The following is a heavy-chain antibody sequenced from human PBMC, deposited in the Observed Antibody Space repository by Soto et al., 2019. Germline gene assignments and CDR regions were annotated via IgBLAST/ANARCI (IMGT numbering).Heavy chain of an antibody. J-gene: IGHJ4*02. CDR1: GFTFNSYA. CDR3: AKRVAYCGGDCSSLDD. D-gene: IGHD2-21*02. Sequence: EVQLLESGGGLVQTGESLRLSCAASGFTFNSYAMSWVRQAPGKGLEWVSTISGSGGSTYYADSVKGRFTISRDNSKNTVSLQMNSLRAEDTAVYYCAKRVAYCGGDCSSLDDWGQGTLVTVSS. CDR2: ISGSGGST. V-gene: IGHV3-23*01.